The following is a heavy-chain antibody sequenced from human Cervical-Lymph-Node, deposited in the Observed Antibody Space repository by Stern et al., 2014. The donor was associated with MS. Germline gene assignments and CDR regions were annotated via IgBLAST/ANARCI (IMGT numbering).Heavy chain of an antibody. CDR3: ARGPPGGDYFDY. CDR2: IDPHNGGT. Sequence: VQLLESGAEVKKPGASVKVSCKASGFTFASYYMHWVRQAPGPGLEWMGRIDPHNGGTNSAQKFQGRVTTTRATSIRPAYLELSRLRSDDTAVYYCARGPPGGDYFDYWGQGTLVTVSS. D-gene: IGHD2-2*01. CDR1: GFTFASYY. V-gene: IGHV1-2*06. J-gene: IGHJ4*02.